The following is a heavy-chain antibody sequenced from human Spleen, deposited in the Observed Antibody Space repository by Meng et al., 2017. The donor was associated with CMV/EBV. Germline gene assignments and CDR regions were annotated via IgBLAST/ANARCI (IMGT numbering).Heavy chain of an antibody. V-gene: IGHV1-2*02. CDR2: INPNSGGT. J-gene: IGHJ5*02. CDR3: ARDPKTGGYDP. CDR1: GYTFTGYY. D-gene: IGHD6-25*01. Sequence: ASVKVSCKASGYTFTGYYMHWVRQAPGQGLEWMGWINPNSGGTNYAQKFQGRVTMTRDTSISTAYMELSRLRSDDTAIYFCARDPKTGGYDPWGQGTLVTVSS.